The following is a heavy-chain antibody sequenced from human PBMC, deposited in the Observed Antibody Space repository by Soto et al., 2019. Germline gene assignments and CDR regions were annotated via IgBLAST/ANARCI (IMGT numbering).Heavy chain of an antibody. CDR2: ISSNGGST. D-gene: IGHD5-18*01. J-gene: IGHJ6*02. V-gene: IGHV3-64*01. CDR1: GFTFSSYA. CDR3: ARALWTTYRTDV. Sequence: EVQLVESGGGLVQPGGSLRLSCAASGFTFSSYAMHWVRQAPGKGLEYVSAISSNGGSTYYANSVKGRFTISRDNSQNTLYLQMGSLRAEGIALYHRARALWTTYRTDVWGQGTTVTVSS.